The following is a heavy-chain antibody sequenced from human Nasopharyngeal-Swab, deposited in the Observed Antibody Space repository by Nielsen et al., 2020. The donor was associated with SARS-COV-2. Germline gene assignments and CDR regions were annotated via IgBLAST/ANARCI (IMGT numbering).Heavy chain of an antibody. Sequence: VRQAPGKGLEWVAVISYDGSNKYYADSVKGRFTISRDNFKNTLYLQMNSLRAKDTAVYYCAKEDIVATMFQIGYYFDYWGQGTLVTVSS. J-gene: IGHJ4*02. D-gene: IGHD5-12*01. V-gene: IGHV3-30*18. CDR2: ISYDGSNK. CDR3: AKEDIVATMFQIGYYFDY.